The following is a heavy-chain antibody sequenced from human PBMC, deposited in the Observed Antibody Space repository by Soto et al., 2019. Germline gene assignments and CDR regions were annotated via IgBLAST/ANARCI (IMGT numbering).Heavy chain of an antibody. V-gene: IGHV3-9*01. D-gene: IGHD6-19*01. J-gene: IGHJ4*02. CDR1: GFTFDDYA. CDR3: AKALSSGSAEFDY. Sequence: EVQLVESGGGLVQPGRSLRLSCAASGFTFDDYAMHWVRQAPGKGLEWVSGISWNSGSIGYADSVKGRFTISGDNAKNSLYLQLNSLRAEDTAVYYCAKALSSGSAEFDYWGQGTLVTVSS. CDR2: ISWNSGSI.